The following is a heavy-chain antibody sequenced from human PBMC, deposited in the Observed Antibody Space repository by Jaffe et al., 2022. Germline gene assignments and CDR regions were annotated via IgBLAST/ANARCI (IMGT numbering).Heavy chain of an antibody. D-gene: IGHD6-19*01. Sequence: QVTLKESGPVLLKPTETLTLTCSVSGFSLTDSKVGVSWIRQPPGKALEWLAHISSNDENFYSTSLKNRLTISKDTSKGQVVLTMTNMDPVDTGTYYCARASPRYSGGWLRGNCWFDYWGQGALVTVSS. CDR1: GFSLTDSKVG. CDR2: ISSNDEN. J-gene: IGHJ4*02. CDR3: ARASPRYSGGWLRGNCWFDY. V-gene: IGHV2-26*01.